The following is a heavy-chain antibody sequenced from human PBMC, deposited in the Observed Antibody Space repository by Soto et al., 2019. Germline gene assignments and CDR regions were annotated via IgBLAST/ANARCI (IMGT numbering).Heavy chain of an antibody. D-gene: IGHD6-6*01. CDR1: GGSISSGGYY. V-gene: IGHV4-31*03. CDR3: ARDCYSSSSRASAYYYGMDV. J-gene: IGHJ6*02. Sequence: PSETLSLTCTVSGGSISSGGYYWSWIRQHPGKGLEWIGYIYYSGSTYYNPSLKSRVTISVDTSKNQFSLKLSSVTAADTAVYYCARDCYSSSSRASAYYYGMDVWGQGTTVTVSS. CDR2: IYYSGST.